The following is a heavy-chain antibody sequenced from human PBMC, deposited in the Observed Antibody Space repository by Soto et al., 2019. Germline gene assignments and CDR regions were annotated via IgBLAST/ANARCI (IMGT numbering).Heavy chain of an antibody. Sequence: GGSLRLSCAASGFTFSSYAMTWVRQAPGKGLEWVSGMSGSGGSTYYGDSVKGRFTISRDNSKNTLYLQMNSLRAEDTAVYYCAKDGYSSGWYPFPVWGQGTTVTVSS. CDR1: GFTFSSYA. D-gene: IGHD6-19*01. CDR3: AKDGYSSGWYPFPV. CDR2: MSGSGGST. J-gene: IGHJ6*02. V-gene: IGHV3-23*01.